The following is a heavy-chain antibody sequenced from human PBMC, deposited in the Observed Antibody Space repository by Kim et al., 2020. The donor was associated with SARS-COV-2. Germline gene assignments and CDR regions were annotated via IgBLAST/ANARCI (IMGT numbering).Heavy chain of an antibody. Sequence: GESLKISCKGSGYSFTSYWIGWVRQMPGKGLEWMGIIYPGDSDTRYSPSFQGQVTISADKSISTAYLQWSSLKASDTAMYYCARPSPNSSSWSYHDAFDIWGQGTMVTASS. CDR1: GYSFTSYW. CDR2: IYPGDSDT. CDR3: ARPSPNSSSWSYHDAFDI. D-gene: IGHD6-13*01. J-gene: IGHJ3*02. V-gene: IGHV5-51*01.